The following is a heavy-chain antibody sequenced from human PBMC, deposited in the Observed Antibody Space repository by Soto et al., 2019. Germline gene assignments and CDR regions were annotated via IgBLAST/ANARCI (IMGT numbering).Heavy chain of an antibody. CDR1: GFTFSSYG. CDR2: ISYDGSNK. Sequence: GGSLRLSCAASGFTFSSYGMHWVRQAPGKGLEWVAVISYDGSNKYYADSVKGRFTISRDNSKNTLYLQMNSLRAEDTAVYYCAKDPRMTTVTEDYYYYGMDVWGQGTTVTVSS. D-gene: IGHD4-4*01. V-gene: IGHV3-30*18. J-gene: IGHJ6*02. CDR3: AKDPRMTTVTEDYYYYGMDV.